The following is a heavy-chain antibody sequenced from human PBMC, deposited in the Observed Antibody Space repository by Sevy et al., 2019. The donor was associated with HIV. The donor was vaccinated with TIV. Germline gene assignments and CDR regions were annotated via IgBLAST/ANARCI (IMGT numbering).Heavy chain of an antibody. CDR2: IYSGGST. CDR1: GFTVSSNY. D-gene: IGHD3-22*01. CDR3: ARDRNYYDSSGYYRGLGAFDI. Sequence: GESLKISCAASGFTVSSNYMSWVRQAPGKGLEWVSVIYSGGSTYYADSVKGRFTISRDNSKNTLYLQMNSLRAEDTAGYYCARDRNYYDSSGYYRGLGAFDIWGQGTMVTVSS. J-gene: IGHJ3*02. V-gene: IGHV3-53*01.